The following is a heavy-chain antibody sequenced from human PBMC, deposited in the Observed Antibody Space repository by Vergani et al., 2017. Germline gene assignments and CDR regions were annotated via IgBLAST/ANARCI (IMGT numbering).Heavy chain of an antibody. Sequence: QVSLVESGGGVVQPGRSLTLTCSASGFGFKNFAMHWVRQAPGKGLEWVATISKDGTHDYYEPSVRGRFAVSRDNFKNTMYLQMNSLRTDDTATYYCAKHFRAWGIDYWGQGTQVIVSS. V-gene: IGHV3-30*18. D-gene: IGHD3-16*01. CDR2: ISKDGTHD. CDR1: GFGFKNFA. CDR3: AKHFRAWGIDY. J-gene: IGHJ4*02.